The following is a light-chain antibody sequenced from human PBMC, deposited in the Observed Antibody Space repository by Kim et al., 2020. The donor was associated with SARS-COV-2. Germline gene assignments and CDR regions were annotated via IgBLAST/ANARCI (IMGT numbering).Light chain of an antibody. J-gene: IGKJ4*01. V-gene: IGKV2-28*01. CDR2: LGS. Sequence: DIVMTQSPLSLPVTPGEPASISCRSSQSLLHSNGYNYLDWYVQNPGQSPQLLIYLGSNRAPGVPDRFSGSGSGTDFTLKITRVEAEDVGVYYCMQSLQTFTFGGGTKVDIK. CDR1: QSLLHSNGYNY. CDR3: MQSLQTFT.